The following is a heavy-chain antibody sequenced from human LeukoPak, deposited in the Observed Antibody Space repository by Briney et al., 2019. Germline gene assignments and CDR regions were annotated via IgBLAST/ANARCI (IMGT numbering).Heavy chain of an antibody. CDR3: AREGLLTFDY. CDR2: TYYRSKWYN. CDR1: GDSVSTNSAA. Sequence: SQTLSLTCAISGDSVSTNSAAWSWIRQSPLRGLEWLGKTYYRSKWYNDYAVSVKSRIIINPDTSKNQFSLQLNSVTPEDTAVYYCAREGLLTFDYWGQGTLVTVSS. V-gene: IGHV6-1*01. J-gene: IGHJ4*02.